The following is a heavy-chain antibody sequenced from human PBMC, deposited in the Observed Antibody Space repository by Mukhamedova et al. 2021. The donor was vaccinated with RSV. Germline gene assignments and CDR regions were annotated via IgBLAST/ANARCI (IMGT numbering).Heavy chain of an antibody. V-gene: IGHV4-59*08. CDR1: GYSISSNSY. CDR3: ARGFQGMDV. J-gene: IGHJ6*03. Sequence: TVSGYSISSNSYWSWIRQPPGKGLEWIGYIYYTGSTNYNPSLKSRVTISVDTSKNHFSLKLSSVTAADTAVYYCARGFQGMDVWGK. CDR2: IYYTGST. D-gene: IGHD3-10*01.